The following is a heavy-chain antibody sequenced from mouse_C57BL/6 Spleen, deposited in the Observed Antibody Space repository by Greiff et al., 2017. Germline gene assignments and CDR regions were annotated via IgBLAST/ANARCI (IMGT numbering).Heavy chain of an antibody. CDR3: ARHEDYHYAMDY. V-gene: IGHV5-12*01. CDR1: GFTFSDYY. CDR2: ISNGGGST. Sequence: EVKLVASGGGLVQPGGSLKLSCAASGFTFSDYYMYWVRQTPEKRLEWVAYISNGGGSTYYPDTVKGRFTISRDNAKNTLYLQMSRLKAEDTAMYYCARHEDYHYAMDYWGQGTSVTVSS. J-gene: IGHJ4*01. D-gene: IGHD2-4*01.